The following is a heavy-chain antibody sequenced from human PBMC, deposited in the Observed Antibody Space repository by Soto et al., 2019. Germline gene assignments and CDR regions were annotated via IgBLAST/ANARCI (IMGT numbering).Heavy chain of an antibody. CDR1: GYSFTSYW. CDR3: ANGPMKYYYDSSGSWAVDI. CDR2: IYPGDSDT. J-gene: IGHJ3*02. D-gene: IGHD3-22*01. V-gene: IGHV5-51*01. Sequence: GESLKISCKGSGYSFTSYWIGWVRQMPGKGLEWMGIIYPGDSDTRYSPSFQGQVTISADKSISTAYLQWSSLKASDTAMYYCANGPMKYYYDSSGSWAVDIWGQGTMVTVSS.